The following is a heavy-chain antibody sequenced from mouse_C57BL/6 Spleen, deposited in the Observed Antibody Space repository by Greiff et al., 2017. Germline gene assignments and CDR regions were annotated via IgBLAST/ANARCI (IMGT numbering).Heavy chain of an antibody. CDR1: GYTFTSSW. V-gene: IGHV1-50*01. CDR2: IDPSASYT. J-gene: IGHJ2*01. Sequence: QVQLQQPGAELVQPAASVKLSCKASGYTFTSSWTQWVKQRPGQGLEWIGEIDPSASYTKHNQKLKGKATLTVDTSSSTAYMQLSSLTSEDSAVYYCARSGGNYAGYWGQGTTRTVSS. CDR3: ARSGGNYAGY. D-gene: IGHD4-1*01.